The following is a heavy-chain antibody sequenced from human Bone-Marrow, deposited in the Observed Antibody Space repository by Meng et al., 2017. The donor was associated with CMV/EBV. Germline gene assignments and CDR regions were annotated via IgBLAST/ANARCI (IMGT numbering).Heavy chain of an antibody. V-gene: IGHV1-18*01. D-gene: IGHD2-2*02. CDR1: GYTFTSYG. J-gene: IGHJ6*02. CDR3: ARDCSSTSCYTPFLYYYYGMDV. Sequence: ASVKVSCKASGYTFTSYGISWVRQAPGQGLEWMGWISAYNGNTNYAQKLQGRVTMTTDTSTCTAYMELRSLRSDDTAVYYCARDCSSTSCYTPFLYYYYGMDVWGQGTTVTVSS. CDR2: ISAYNGNT.